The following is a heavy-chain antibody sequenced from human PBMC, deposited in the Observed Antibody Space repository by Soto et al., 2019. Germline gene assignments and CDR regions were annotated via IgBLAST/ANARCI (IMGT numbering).Heavy chain of an antibody. CDR1: GGSISSYY. CDR3: ARDFLKDSSPPV. D-gene: IGHD3-22*01. CDR2: IYYSGST. V-gene: IGHV4-59*01. Sequence: PSETLSLTCTVSGGSISSYYCSWIRQPPGKGLEWIGYIYYSGSTNYNPSLKSRVTISVDTSKNQFSLKLSSVTAADTAVYYCARDFLKDSSPPVWGQGTLVTVSS. J-gene: IGHJ4*02.